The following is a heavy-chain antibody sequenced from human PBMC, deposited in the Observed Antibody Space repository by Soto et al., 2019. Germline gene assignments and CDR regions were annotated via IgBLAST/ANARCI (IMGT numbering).Heavy chain of an antibody. CDR1: GYTFTAFF. V-gene: IGHV1-46*01. D-gene: IGHD6-6*01. CDR3: ARAPYSSSSFFFDY. CDR2: INPSGGTT. J-gene: IGHJ4*02. Sequence: ASVKVSCKASGYTFTAFFMHWVRQAPGKGLEWMGIINPSGGTTNYAQKFQGRVAMTWDTSTSTVYMDLSSLRPDDTAVYYCARAPYSSSSFFFDYWGPGTLVTVSS.